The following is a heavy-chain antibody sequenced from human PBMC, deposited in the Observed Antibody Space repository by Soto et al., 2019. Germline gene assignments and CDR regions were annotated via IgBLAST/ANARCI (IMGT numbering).Heavy chain of an antibody. V-gene: IGHV4-34*01. J-gene: IGHJ5*02. Sequence: SETLSLTCAVYGGSFSGYYWSWIRQPPGKGLEWIGEINHSGSTNYNPSLKSRVTISVDTSKNQFSLKLSSVTAADTAVYYCARGSSSWYSVMIVVRWFDPWGQGTLVTVSS. CDR2: INHSGST. D-gene: IGHD6-13*01. CDR3: ARGSSSWYSVMIVVRWFDP. CDR1: GGSFSGYY.